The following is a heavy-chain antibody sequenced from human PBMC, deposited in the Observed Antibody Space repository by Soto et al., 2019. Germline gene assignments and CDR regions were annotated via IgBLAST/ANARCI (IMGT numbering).Heavy chain of an antibody. D-gene: IGHD2-21*02. CDR3: ARYRGLYDAFDI. CDR2: IYSGGST. J-gene: IGHJ3*02. V-gene: IGHV3-66*02. Sequence: GGSLKLSCAASGFTVSSNYMSWVRQAPGKGLEWVSVIYSGGSTYYADSVKGRFTISRDNSKNTLYLQMNSLRAEDTAVYYCARYRGLYDAFDIWGQGTMVTVSS. CDR1: GFTVSSNY.